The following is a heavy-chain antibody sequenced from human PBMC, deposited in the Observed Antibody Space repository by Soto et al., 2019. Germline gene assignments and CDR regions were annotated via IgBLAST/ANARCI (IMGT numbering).Heavy chain of an antibody. D-gene: IGHD2-2*01. J-gene: IGHJ4*02. CDR2: VGGSGVST. CDR3: ARDLVPAAVSGALDY. V-gene: IGHV3-23*01. CDR1: GFTFNDYA. Sequence: GGSLRLSCAVSGFTFNDYAMSWVRQAAGKGLEWVSAVGGSGVSTYYADSVKGRFTISRDNSKNTLYLQMNSLRAEDTAVYFCARDLVPAAVSGALDYWGQGTLVTVSS.